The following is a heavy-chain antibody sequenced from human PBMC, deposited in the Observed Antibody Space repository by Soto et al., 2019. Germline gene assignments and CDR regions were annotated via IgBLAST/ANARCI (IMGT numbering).Heavy chain of an antibody. Sequence: EVQLVESGGGLVQPGGSLRLSCAASGFTFSSYSMNWVRQAPGKGLEWVSYISSSSSTIYYADSVKGRFTISRDNAKNSLYLKMNSWRAEDTAVYYCARDSDDSSGYYLLGVYYFDYWGQGTLVTVSS. CDR1: GFTFSSYS. V-gene: IGHV3-48*01. CDR2: ISSSSSTI. D-gene: IGHD3-22*01. J-gene: IGHJ4*02. CDR3: ARDSDDSSGYYLLGVYYFDY.